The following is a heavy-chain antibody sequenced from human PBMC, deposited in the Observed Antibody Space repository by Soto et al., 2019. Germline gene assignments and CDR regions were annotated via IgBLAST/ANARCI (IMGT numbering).Heavy chain of an antibody. CDR3: AKEIASAYFTLDD. CDR2: ISGSGGST. CDR1: GFIFTDYA. Sequence: PGGSLRLSCAASGFIFTDYAMTWVRQAPGKGLEWVSTISGSGGSTYYADSVKGRFTISSDTSKNTVFLQMNSLRAEDTAVYYCAKEIASAYFTLDDWGQGTLATVSS. J-gene: IGHJ4*02. V-gene: IGHV3-23*01. D-gene: IGHD2-21*01.